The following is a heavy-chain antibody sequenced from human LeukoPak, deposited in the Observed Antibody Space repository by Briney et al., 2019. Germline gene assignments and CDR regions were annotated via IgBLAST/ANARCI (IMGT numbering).Heavy chain of an antibody. V-gene: IGHV3-23*01. J-gene: IGHJ4*02. CDR1: GFTFRSYV. Sequence: GGSLRLSCAASGFTFRSYVMSWVRQAPGKGLEWVSAISGGGDNTYYADSVKGRFTISRDNSQNTLYLQMNSLRAEDTAIYYCARDERLLSFLKWGQGTLVTVSS. CDR3: ARDERLLSFLK. D-gene: IGHD3-3*01. CDR2: ISGGGDNT.